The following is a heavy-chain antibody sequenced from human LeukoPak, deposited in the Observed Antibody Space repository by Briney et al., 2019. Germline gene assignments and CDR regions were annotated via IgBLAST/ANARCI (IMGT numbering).Heavy chain of an antibody. CDR2: IHHSGAS. D-gene: IGHD3-16*01. Sequence: SGTLSLTCAVSGGLISWWSWVRLPPGKGLEWIGEIHHSGASNYNPSLKSRVTMSIDKSNNQFSLKLTSVSDADTAVYYCARHIGIIGLRGFDYWGQGTLVTVSS. J-gene: IGHJ4*02. CDR3: ARHIGIIGLRGFDY. CDR1: GGLISW. V-gene: IGHV4-4*02.